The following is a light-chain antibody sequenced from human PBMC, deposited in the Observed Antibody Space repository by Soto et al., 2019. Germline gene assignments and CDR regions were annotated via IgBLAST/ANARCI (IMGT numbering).Light chain of an antibody. CDR3: ATWDSGLRALV. V-gene: IGLV1-51*01. CDR1: RSNIGSNF. Sequence: QSVLTQPPSVSAAPGQRVTISCSGGRSNIGSNFVSWYQRLPGTVPTLLIYDNTQRPSGIPDRFSASKSATSATLGIVELQTGDEADYYCATWDSGLRALVFGGGTKLTVL. CDR2: DNT. J-gene: IGLJ3*02.